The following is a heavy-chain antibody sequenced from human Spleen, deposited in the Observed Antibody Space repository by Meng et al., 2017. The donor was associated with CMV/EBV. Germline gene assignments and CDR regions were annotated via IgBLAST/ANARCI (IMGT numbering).Heavy chain of an antibody. CDR1: GFTFSSYG. V-gene: IGHV3-30*02. CDR3: ARDFAGQVDP. Sequence: GESLKISCAASGFTFSSYGMHWVRQAPGKGLEWVAFIRYDGSNKYYADSVKGRFTISRDNSKNTLYLQMNSLRAEDTAVYYCARDFAGQVDPWGQGTLVTVSS. CDR2: IRYDGSNK. J-gene: IGHJ5*02.